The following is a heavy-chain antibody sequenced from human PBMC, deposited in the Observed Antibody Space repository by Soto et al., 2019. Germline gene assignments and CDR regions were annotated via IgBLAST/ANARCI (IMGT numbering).Heavy chain of an antibody. CDR2: IYYSGST. J-gene: IGHJ5*02. D-gene: IGHD1-26*01. CDR3: ARDRKVGANRVGWFDP. CDR1: GGSISSGGYY. Sequence: SETLSLTCTVSGGSISSGGYYWSWIRQHPGKGLEWIGYIYYSGSTYYNPSLKSRVTISVDTSKNQFSLKLSSVTAADTAVYYCARDRKVGANRVGWFDPWGQGTLVTVYS. V-gene: IGHV4-31*03.